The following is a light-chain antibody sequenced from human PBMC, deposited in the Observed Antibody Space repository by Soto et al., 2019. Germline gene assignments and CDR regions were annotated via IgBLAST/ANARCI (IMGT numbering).Light chain of an antibody. Sequence: QSVLTQPPPVSAAPGQKVTISCSGSSSNIGGNSVSWYRQLPGTAPKLLIYDDNKRPSGIPDRFSGSKSGTSATLGITGFQTGDEADYYCGSWDSSLSAYVFGTGTKVTVL. CDR1: SSNIGGNS. V-gene: IGLV1-51*01. J-gene: IGLJ1*01. CDR3: GSWDSSLSAYV. CDR2: DDN.